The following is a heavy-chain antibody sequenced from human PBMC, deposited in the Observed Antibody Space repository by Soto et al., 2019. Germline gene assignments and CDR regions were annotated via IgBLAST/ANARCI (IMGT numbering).Heavy chain of an antibody. CDR2: ISAYNGNT. J-gene: IGHJ6*02. D-gene: IGHD2-8*01. Sequence: QVQLVQSGAEVKKPGASVKVSCKASGYTFTSYGINWVRQAPGQGLEWMGWISAYNGNTNYAQKLQGRVTMTTDTSTSTAYMELRSLRSDDTAVYYCARVMTLTKQVPGGYYYGMDVWGQGTTVTVSS. CDR1: GYTFTSYG. V-gene: IGHV1-18*01. CDR3: ARVMTLTKQVPGGYYYGMDV.